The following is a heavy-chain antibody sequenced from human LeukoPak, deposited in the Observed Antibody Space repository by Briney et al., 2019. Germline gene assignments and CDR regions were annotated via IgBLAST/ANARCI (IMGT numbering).Heavy chain of an antibody. D-gene: IGHD5-18*01. CDR3: ARDGDSYGYYYYYYMDV. J-gene: IGHJ6*03. CDR1: GYTFTGYY. CDR2: INPNSGGT. Sequence: ASVKVSCKASGYTFTGYYMHWVRQAPGQGLEWMGRINPNSGGTNYAQKFQGRVTMTRDTSISTAYMELSRLRSDDTAVYYCARDGDSYGYYYYYYMDVWGKGTTVTFSS. V-gene: IGHV1-2*06.